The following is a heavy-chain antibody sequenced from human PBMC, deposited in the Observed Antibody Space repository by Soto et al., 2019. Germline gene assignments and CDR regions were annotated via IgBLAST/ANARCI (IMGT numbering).Heavy chain of an antibody. V-gene: IGHV6-1*01. CDR2: TYYMSQWFN. D-gene: IGHD6-13*01. CDR3: ARLIGTSWFVG. Sequence: SQTLSLTCAISGDSVSSNIVTWDWIRQSPSRGLEWLGRTYYMSQWFNDYAVSVKSRMTIISDTSKNQFSLQLNYVTPEDTAVYYCARLIGTSWFVGWGQGTPVTVSS. J-gene: IGHJ4*02. CDR1: GDSVSSNIVT.